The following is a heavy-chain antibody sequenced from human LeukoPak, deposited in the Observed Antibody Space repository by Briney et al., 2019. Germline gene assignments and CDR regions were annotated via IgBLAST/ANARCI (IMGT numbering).Heavy chain of an antibody. D-gene: IGHD3-3*01. CDR2: ITGSDGSR. CDR3: GKDVAIFGAGDWFDA. J-gene: IGHJ5*02. Sequence: GGSLRLSCGVSGFTFSSYTMSWVRQPPGKGLEWVSSITGSDGSRYYADAVKARFTISRDNSKNSLYLRMSSLRAEDTAVNYCGKDVAIFGAGDWFDAWGQGTLVTVSS. CDR1: GFTFSSYT. V-gene: IGHV3-23*01.